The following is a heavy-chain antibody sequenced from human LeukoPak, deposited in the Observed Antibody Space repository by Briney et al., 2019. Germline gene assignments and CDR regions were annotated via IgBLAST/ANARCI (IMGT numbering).Heavy chain of an antibody. CDR3: ASQYYYGSGRKRYYYYGMDV. CDR1: GYSFSTYW. Sequence: GESLKISCKGSGYSFSTYWIGWVRQMPGKGLEWMGIIYPGDSDTRYSPSFQGQVTISADKSISTAYLQWSSLKASDTAMYYCASQYYYGSGRKRYYYYGMDVWGQGTTVTVSS. J-gene: IGHJ6*02. CDR2: IYPGDSDT. D-gene: IGHD3-10*01. V-gene: IGHV5-51*01.